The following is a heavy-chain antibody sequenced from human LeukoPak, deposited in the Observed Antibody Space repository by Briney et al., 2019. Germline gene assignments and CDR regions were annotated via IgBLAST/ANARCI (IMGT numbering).Heavy chain of an antibody. J-gene: IGHJ4*02. CDR1: GFTFSGYA. CDR2: ISGSGGST. D-gene: IGHD1-26*01. V-gene: IGHV3-23*01. CDR3: AKEGALVGANRGSFDY. Sequence: GGSLRLSCAASGFTFSGYAMSWVRQAPGKGLEWVSAISGSGGSTYYADSVKGRFTISRDNSKNTLYLQMNSLRAEDTAVYYCAKEGALVGANRGSFDYWGQGTLVTVSS.